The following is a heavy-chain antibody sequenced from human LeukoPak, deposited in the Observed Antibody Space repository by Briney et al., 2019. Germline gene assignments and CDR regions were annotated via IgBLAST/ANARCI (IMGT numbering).Heavy chain of an antibody. CDR3: ARGGRNYCSSTSCYLAQGFDY. CDR2: INPNSGGT. V-gene: IGHV1-2*04. CDR1: GYTFTGYY. J-gene: IGHJ4*02. D-gene: IGHD2-2*01. Sequence: AASVKVSCKASGYTFTGYYMHWVRQAPGQGLEWMGWINPNSGGTNYAQKFQGWVTMTRDTSISTAYMELSRLRSDDTAVYYCARGGRNYCSSTSCYLAQGFDYWGQGTLVTVSS.